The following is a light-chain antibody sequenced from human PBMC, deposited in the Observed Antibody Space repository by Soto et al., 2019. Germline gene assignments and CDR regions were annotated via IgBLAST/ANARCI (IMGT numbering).Light chain of an antibody. CDR1: QGISNN. CDR3: QDHQT. Sequence: DIQMTQSPSSLAASVGDRVTITCRASQGISNNLAWYQQKPGKVPKLLIYAASTLQSGVPSRFSGSGSGTDFTLTISSLQPEDVATYYCQDHQTFGQGTKVEIK. J-gene: IGKJ1*01. CDR2: AAS. V-gene: IGKV1-27*01.